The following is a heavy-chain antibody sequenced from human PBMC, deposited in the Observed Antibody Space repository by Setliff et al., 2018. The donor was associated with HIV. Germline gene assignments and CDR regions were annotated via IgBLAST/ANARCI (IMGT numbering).Heavy chain of an antibody. J-gene: IGHJ6*02. CDR2: ISSSSSYI. V-gene: IGHV3-21*01. Sequence: GWSLRLSCAASGFTFSSYSMNWVRQAPGKGLEWVSSISSSSSYIYYADSVKGRFTISRDNAKDSLYLQMNSLRAEDTAVYYCARDTAELLGLYYYYGMDVWGQGTTVTVSS. CDR3: ARDTAELLGLYYYYGMDV. CDR1: GFTFSSYS. D-gene: IGHD1-26*01.